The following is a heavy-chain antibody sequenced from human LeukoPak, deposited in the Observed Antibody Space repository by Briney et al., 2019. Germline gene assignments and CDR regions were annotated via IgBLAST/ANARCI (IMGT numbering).Heavy chain of an antibody. V-gene: IGHV4-31*02. CDR1: GFTFSDYG. D-gene: IGHD2-15*01. Sequence: LRLSCAASGFTFSDYGMQWVRQAPGKGLEWIGYIYYSGSTYYNPSLKSRVTISVDTSKNQFSLKLSSVTAADTAVYYCARGGCSGGSCYCAYWGQGTLVTVSS. CDR3: ARGGCSGGSCYCAY. J-gene: IGHJ4*02. CDR2: IYYSGST.